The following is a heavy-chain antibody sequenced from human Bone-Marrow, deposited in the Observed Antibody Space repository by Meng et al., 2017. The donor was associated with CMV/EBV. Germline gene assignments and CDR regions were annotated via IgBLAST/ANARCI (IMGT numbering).Heavy chain of an antibody. Sequence: GESLKISCAASGFTFSSYSMNWVRQAPGKGLEWVPSISSSSSYIYYADSVKGRFTISRDNAENSLYLQMNSLRAEDTAVYYCARHRTIFGVVINRRNQEQRRDWFDPWGQGTLVTVSS. D-gene: IGHD3-3*01. CDR3: ARHRTIFGVVINRRNQEQRRDWFDP. CDR2: ISSSSSYI. CDR1: GFTFSSYS. J-gene: IGHJ5*02. V-gene: IGHV3-21*01.